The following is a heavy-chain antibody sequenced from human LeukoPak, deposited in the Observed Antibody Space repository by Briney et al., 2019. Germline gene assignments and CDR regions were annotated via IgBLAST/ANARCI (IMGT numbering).Heavy chain of an antibody. D-gene: IGHD1-26*01. CDR3: ATSGGTSFDY. CDR1: GFTFSGSA. CDR2: IRSKANSYAT. J-gene: IGHJ4*02. Sequence: GRSLRLSCAASGFTFSGSAMHWVRQASGKGLEWVGRIRSKANSYATAYAASVIGRFTVSRDDSRNTAYLQMNSLKNEDTAVYYCATSGGTSFDYWGQGNLVTVSS. V-gene: IGHV3-73*01.